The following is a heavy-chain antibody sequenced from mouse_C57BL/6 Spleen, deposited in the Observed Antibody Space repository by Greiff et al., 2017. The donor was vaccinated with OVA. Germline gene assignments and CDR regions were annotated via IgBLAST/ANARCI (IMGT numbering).Heavy chain of an antibody. J-gene: IGHJ2*01. D-gene: IGHD2-10*01. CDR2: INPSNGGT. CDR3: ARSSYGNYYFDY. CDR1: GYTFTSYW. Sequence: QVQLKQPGTELVKPGASVKLSCKASGYTFTSYWMHWVKQRPGQGLEWIGNINPSNGGTNYNEKFKSKATLTVDKSSSTAYMQLSSLTSEDSAVYYCARSSYGNYYFDYWGQGTTLTVSS. V-gene: IGHV1-53*01.